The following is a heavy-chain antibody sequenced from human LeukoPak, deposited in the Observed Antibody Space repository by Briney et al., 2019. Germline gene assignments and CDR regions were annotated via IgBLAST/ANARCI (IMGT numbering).Heavy chain of an antibody. CDR2: IYTSGST. J-gene: IGHJ4*02. CDR1: GGSISSYY. V-gene: IGHV4-4*07. Sequence: SETLSLTCTVSGGSISSYYWSWIRQPAGKGLEWIGRIYTSGSTNYNPSLKSRVTMSVDTSKNQFSLKLSSVTAADTAVYYCAKLGTGDSSSWFTFGYWGQGTLVTVSS. CDR3: AKLGTGDSSSWFTFGY. D-gene: IGHD6-13*01.